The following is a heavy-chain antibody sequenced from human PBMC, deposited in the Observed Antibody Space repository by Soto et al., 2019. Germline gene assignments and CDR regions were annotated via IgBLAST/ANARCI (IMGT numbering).Heavy chain of an antibody. CDR1: GYTFPCYY. CDR2: INPHSGGT. CDR3: ARDLVNYGDAP. Sequence: SVKVSCKASGYTFPCYYMHWVRQAPGQGLEWMGWINPHSGGTNYAQKFQGRVTMTRDTSISTAYMELSRLRSDDTAVYYCARDLVNYGDAPWGQGTLVTVSS. J-gene: IGHJ5*02. V-gene: IGHV1-2*02. D-gene: IGHD4-17*01.